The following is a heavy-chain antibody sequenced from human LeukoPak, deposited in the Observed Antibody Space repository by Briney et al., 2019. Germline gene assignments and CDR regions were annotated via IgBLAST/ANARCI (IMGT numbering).Heavy chain of an antibody. CDR2: ISAYNGNT. V-gene: IGHV1-18*01. J-gene: IGHJ4*02. CDR3: ARDRDSSGWPGLFDY. D-gene: IGHD6-19*01. CDR1: GYTFTSYG. Sequence: GASVKVSCKASGYTFTSYGISWVRQAPGQGLEWMGWISAYNGNTNYAQKLQCRVTMTTDTSTSTAYVELRSLRSDDTAVYYCARDRDSSGWPGLFDYRGQGTLVPVSS.